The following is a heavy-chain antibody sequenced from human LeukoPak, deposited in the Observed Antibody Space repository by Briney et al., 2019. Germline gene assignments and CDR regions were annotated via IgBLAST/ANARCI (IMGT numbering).Heavy chain of an antibody. D-gene: IGHD2-15*01. CDR2: ISVTGGTT. Sequence: GGSLRLSCAASGFTFSSYGMSWVRLAPGKGMEWVSAISVTGGTTYYADSVKGRFTISRDNSKNTLYLQMNSLRAEDTAVYYCAKNGDRGAYCSGGSCYPYYYYYMDVWGKGTTVTISS. V-gene: IGHV3-23*01. CDR1: GFTFSSYG. J-gene: IGHJ6*03. CDR3: AKNGDRGAYCSGGSCYPYYYYYMDV.